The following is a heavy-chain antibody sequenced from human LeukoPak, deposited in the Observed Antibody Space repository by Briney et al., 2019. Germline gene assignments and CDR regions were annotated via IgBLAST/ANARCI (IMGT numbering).Heavy chain of an antibody. D-gene: IGHD2-15*01. V-gene: IGHV3-23*01. J-gene: IGHJ5*02. Sequence: GGSLRLSCAASGFTLSSYAMSWVRQAPGKGLEWVSTIGDNGDSTYYADPVKGRFTISRDNSKNTLYLQMNSLRAEDTAIYYCAKARYCSGGTCPEWFDPWGQGTLVTVSS. CDR3: AKARYCSGGTCPEWFDP. CDR2: IGDNGDST. CDR1: GFTLSSYA.